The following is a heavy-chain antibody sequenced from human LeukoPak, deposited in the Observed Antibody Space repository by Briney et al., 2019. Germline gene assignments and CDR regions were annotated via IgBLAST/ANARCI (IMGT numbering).Heavy chain of an antibody. CDR3: ARERVIAAAGDGFDS. V-gene: IGHV3-48*02. CDR2: ISSSSTTI. CDR1: GFTFSSYW. Sequence: PGGSLRLSCAASGFTFSSYWMHWVRQAPGKGLEWVSYISSSSTTIFYADSVRGRFTISRDNAKNSLFLQMNGLRDKDTALYYCARERVIAAAGDGFDSWGQGTLVTVSS. J-gene: IGHJ4*02. D-gene: IGHD2-21*01.